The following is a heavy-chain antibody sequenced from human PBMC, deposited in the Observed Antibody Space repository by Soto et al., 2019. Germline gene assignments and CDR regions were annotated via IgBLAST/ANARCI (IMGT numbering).Heavy chain of an antibody. Sequence: QAQLVQSGAEVKNPGASVKVSCKASGYTFTRYDINWVRQAPGQGPEWMGWMNPNSGNTGYAQKFQGRVTMTRNTPISTAYMELSSLRSEDTAVYYCAGIDRRGSGYYIWFDPWCQGTLVTVSS. D-gene: IGHD3-3*01. CDR2: MNPNSGNT. J-gene: IGHJ5*02. CDR1: GYTFTRYD. V-gene: IGHV1-8*01. CDR3: AGIDRRGSGYYIWFDP.